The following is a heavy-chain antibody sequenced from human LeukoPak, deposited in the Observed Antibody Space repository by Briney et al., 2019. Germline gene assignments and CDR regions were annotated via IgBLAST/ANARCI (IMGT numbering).Heavy chain of an antibody. Sequence: GGSLRLSCSASGFTFIYYAMHWVRQAPGKGLVWVSRLNTGGDSTIYADSVKGRFIISRDNAKSTLYLQMNSLRADDTGVYYCTREGAYDSGTYGAGDYWGQGTLVTVSS. D-gene: IGHD3-10*01. CDR3: TREGAYDSGTYGAGDY. V-gene: IGHV3-74*01. CDR2: LNTGGDST. CDR1: GFTFIYYA. J-gene: IGHJ4*02.